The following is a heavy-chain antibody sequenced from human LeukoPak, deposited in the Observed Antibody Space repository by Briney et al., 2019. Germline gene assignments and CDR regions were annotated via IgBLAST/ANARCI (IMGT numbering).Heavy chain of an antibody. Sequence: ASVKVSCKASGGTFSSYAISWVRQAPGQGLEWMGGIIPIFGTANYAQKFQGRVTITADESTSTAYMELSSLRSEDTAVYYCARAFRPRYSYGYQLDYWGQGTLVTVSS. CDR3: ARAFRPRYSYGYQLDY. J-gene: IGHJ4*02. V-gene: IGHV1-69*01. D-gene: IGHD5-18*01. CDR1: GGTFSSYA. CDR2: IIPIFGTA.